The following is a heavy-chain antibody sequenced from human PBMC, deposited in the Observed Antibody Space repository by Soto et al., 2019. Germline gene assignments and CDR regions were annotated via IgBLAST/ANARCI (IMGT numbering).Heavy chain of an antibody. CDR3: ARDGYNHPRHNHNWFDP. CDR2: IIPIFGTA. D-gene: IGHD5-12*01. CDR1: RYTFTKYF. V-gene: IGHV1-69*13. J-gene: IGHJ5*02. Sequence: GASVKVSCEASRYTFTKYFTQWVRQAPGQGLEWMGGIIPIFGTANYAQKFQGRVTITADESTSTAYTELSSLRSEDTAVYYCARDGYNHPRHNHNWFDPWGQGTLVTVSS.